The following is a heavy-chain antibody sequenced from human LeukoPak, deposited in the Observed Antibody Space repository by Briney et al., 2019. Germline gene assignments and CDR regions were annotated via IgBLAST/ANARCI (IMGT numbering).Heavy chain of an antibody. CDR2: IYDSGST. J-gene: IGHJ3*02. V-gene: IGHV4-30-4*01. Sequence: LSLTCTVSGGSISSYYWSWIRQPPGKGLEWIGYIYDSGSTYYNPSLKSRITISVDTSENRFSLKLSSVTATDTAVYYCARDCSGGSCYGAFVIWGQGTMVTVSS. D-gene: IGHD2-15*01. CDR3: ARDCSGGSCYGAFVI. CDR1: GGSISSYY.